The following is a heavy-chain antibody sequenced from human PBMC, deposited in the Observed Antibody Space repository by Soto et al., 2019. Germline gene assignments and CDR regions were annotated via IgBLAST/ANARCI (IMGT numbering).Heavy chain of an antibody. CDR2: IVVGSGNT. D-gene: IGHD2-21*01. J-gene: IGHJ6*02. CDR1: GFTFTSSA. CDR3: AAVIPDYYGMDV. V-gene: IGHV1-58*01. Sequence: SVKVSCKAYGFTFTSSAVQWVRQARGQRLEWIGWIVVGSGNTNYAQKFQERVTITRDMSTSTAYMELSSLRSEDTAVYYCAAVIPDYYGMDVWGQGTTVTVSS.